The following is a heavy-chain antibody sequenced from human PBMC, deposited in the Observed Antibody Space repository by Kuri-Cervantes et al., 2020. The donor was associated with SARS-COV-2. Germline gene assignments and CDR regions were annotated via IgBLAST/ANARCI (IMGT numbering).Heavy chain of an antibody. J-gene: IGHJ4*02. CDR1: GGSISSGGYY. CDR3: ARHIIAARPLVDY. CDR2: IYHSGST. Sequence: LRLSCTVSGGSISSGGYYWSWIRQPPGKGLEWIGYIYHSGSTYYNPSLKSRVTISVDTSKNQFSLKLSSVTAADTAVYYCARHIIAARPLVDYWGQGTLVTVSS. V-gene: IGHV4-30-2*02. D-gene: IGHD6-6*01.